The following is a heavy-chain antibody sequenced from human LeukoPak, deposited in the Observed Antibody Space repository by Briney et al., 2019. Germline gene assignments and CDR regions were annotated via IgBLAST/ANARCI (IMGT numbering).Heavy chain of an antibody. CDR3: ARRLRQNLFDP. J-gene: IGHJ5*02. D-gene: IGHD4-17*01. CDR1: GGSFGGYY. CDR2: INHSGST. Sequence: SETLSLACAIYGGSFGGYYWSWIRQPPGKGLEWIGEINHSGSTNYNPSLKSRVTISVDTSKNHFSLKLSSVTAADTAVYYCARRLRQNLFDPWGQGTLVTVSS. V-gene: IGHV4-34*01.